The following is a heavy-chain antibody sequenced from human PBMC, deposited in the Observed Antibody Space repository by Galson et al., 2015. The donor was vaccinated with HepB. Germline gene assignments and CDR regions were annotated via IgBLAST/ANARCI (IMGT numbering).Heavy chain of an antibody. CDR2: IDPSGSYT. CDR3: AGHGGVTPSPKPYWYFDL. V-gene: IGHV5-10-1*01. J-gene: IGHJ2*01. D-gene: IGHD4-23*01. CDR1: GYSFTSYW. Sequence: QSGAEVKKPGESLRISCKGSGYSFTSYWISWVRQMPGKGLEWMGRIDPSGSYTNYSPSFQGHVTISADKSISTAYLQWSSLKASDTAMYYCAGHGGVTPSPKPYWYFDLWGRGTLVTVSS.